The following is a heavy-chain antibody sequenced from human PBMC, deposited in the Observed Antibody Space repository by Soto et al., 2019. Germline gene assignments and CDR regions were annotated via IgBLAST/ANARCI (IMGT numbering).Heavy chain of an antibody. Sequence: HGESLKISCKGSGYSFTSYWIGWVRQMPGKGLEWMGIIYPGDSDTRYSPSFQGQVTISADKSISTAYLQWSSLKASDTAMYYCARHPSGVRRPYYYGMDVWGQGTTVTVSS. CDR3: ARHPSGVRRPYYYGMDV. V-gene: IGHV5-51*01. J-gene: IGHJ6*02. CDR1: GYSFTSYW. CDR2: IYPGDSDT. D-gene: IGHD3-10*01.